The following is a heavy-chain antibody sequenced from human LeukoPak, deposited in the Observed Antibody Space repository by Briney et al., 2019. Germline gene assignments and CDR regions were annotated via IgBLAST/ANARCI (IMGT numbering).Heavy chain of an antibody. CDR3: AGGYSYGSTYYYMDV. Sequence: SETLSLTCTVSGGSISSYYWSWIRQPPGKGLEWLGYIYYSGSTNYNPSLKRRVTISVDTSKNQFSLKLSSVTAADTAVYYCAGGYSYGSTYYYMDVWGKGTTVTISS. CDR2: IYYSGST. D-gene: IGHD5-18*01. CDR1: GGSISSYY. J-gene: IGHJ6*03. V-gene: IGHV4-59*01.